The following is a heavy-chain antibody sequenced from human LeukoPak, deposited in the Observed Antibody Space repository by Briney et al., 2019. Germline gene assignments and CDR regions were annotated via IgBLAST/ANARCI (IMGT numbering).Heavy chain of an antibody. CDR2: IYTGGST. CDR1: GFTVSTNY. Sequence: GGSLRLSCAASGFTVSTNYMSWVRQAPGKGLEWVSVIYTGGSTYYADSVKGRFTISRDNSKNTLFLQMNSLRAEDTAVYYCARMLGVAFDIWGQGTMVSISS. CDR3: ARMLGVAFDI. V-gene: IGHV3-53*01. D-gene: IGHD3-10*02. J-gene: IGHJ3*02.